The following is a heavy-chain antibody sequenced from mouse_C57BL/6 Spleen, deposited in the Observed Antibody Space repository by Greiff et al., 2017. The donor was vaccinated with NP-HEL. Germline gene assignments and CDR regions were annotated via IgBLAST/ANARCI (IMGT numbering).Heavy chain of an antibody. Sequence: EVHLVESGGGLVKPGGSLKLSCAASGFTFSDYGMHWVRQAPEKGLEWVAYISSGSSTIYYADTVKGRFTIARDNAKNTLFLQMTSLRSEDTAMYYWARDDYGSSYGWYFDVWGTGTTVTVSS. J-gene: IGHJ1*03. V-gene: IGHV5-17*01. CDR2: ISSGSSTI. CDR1: GFTFSDYG. D-gene: IGHD1-1*01. CDR3: ARDDYGSSYGWYFDV.